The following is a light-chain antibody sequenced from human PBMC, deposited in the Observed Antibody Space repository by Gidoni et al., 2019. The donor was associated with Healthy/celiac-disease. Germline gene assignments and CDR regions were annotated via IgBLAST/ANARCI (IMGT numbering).Light chain of an antibody. CDR2: KAS. Sequence: DIQMTQSPSTLSASVGDRVTIPCRASQSISSWLAWYQQKPGKAPKLLIYKASSLERGVPSRFSGSGSGTECTLTISSLQPDDFATYYCQQYNSYSTFXQXTKLXIK. CDR1: QSISSW. CDR3: QQYNSYST. V-gene: IGKV1-5*03. J-gene: IGKJ2*01.